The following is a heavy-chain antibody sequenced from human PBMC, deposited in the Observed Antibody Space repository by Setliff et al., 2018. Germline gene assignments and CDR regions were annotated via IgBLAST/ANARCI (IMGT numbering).Heavy chain of an antibody. J-gene: IGHJ5*02. CDR2: INVANGNT. D-gene: IGHD2-21*01. V-gene: IGHV1-3*01. CDR3: ARGGEYCDGVSCFSYNWFDM. CDR1: GYIFTNYV. Sequence: GASVKVSCKASGYIFTNYVIQWVRQAPGQGLEWMGWINVANGNTRYSQKLQGRVTITMDTPATTVYMEVTSLRSEDTAVYYCARGGEYCDGVSCFSYNWFDMWGQGTLVTSPQ.